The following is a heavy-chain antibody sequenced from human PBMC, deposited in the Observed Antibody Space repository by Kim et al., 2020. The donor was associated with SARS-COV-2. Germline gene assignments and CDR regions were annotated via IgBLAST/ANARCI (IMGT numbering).Heavy chain of an antibody. J-gene: IGHJ4*02. V-gene: IGHV4-4*09. CDR3: ASSGTYYNSYYFDY. Sequence: NHSLKSRVTISVDTSKNQFFLKLSSVTAADTAVYYCASSGTYYNSYYFDYWGQGTLVTVSS. D-gene: IGHD3-10*01.